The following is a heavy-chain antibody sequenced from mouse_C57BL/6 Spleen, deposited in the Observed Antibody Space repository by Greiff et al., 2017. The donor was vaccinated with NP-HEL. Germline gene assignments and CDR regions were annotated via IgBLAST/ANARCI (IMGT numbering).Heavy chain of an antibody. J-gene: IGHJ4*01. CDR2: INPNNGGT. D-gene: IGHD1-3*01. Sequence: EVQLQQSGPELVKPGASVKISCKASGYTFTDYYMNWVKQSHGKSLEWIGDINPNNGGTSYNQKFKGKATLTVDKSSSTADMELRSLTSEDSAVYYCARSESKGAMDYWGQGTSVTVSS. CDR3: ARSESKGAMDY. CDR1: GYTFTDYY. V-gene: IGHV1-26*01.